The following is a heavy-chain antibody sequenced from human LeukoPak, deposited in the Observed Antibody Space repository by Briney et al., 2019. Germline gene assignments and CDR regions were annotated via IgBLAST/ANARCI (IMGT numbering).Heavy chain of an antibody. J-gene: IGHJ3*02. CDR2: IYYSGST. Sequence: SETLSLTCSVSGGSMSSSSYYWGWIRQPPGKGLEWIGSIYYSGSTYYNPSLKSRVTISEDTSNNQFSLKLSSVTAADAAAYYCARSGTTTKRGAFDIWGQGTMVTVSS. CDR1: GGSMSSSSYY. V-gene: IGHV4-39*07. CDR3: ARSGTTTKRGAFDI. D-gene: IGHD1-7*01.